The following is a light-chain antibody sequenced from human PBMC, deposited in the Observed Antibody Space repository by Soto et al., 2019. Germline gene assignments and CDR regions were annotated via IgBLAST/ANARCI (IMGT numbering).Light chain of an antibody. CDR2: DAS. J-gene: IGKJ4*01. V-gene: IGKV1-16*02. Sequence: DIQMTQSPSSLSASVGDRVTITCRASQEISNHLAWFQQKPGKPAKYLIYDASSLQSGVPSKFSGSESGTDFTLTISSPQPEDFATYYFQHYPNYPVTFVGGTQVQIK. CDR3: QHYPNYPVT. CDR1: QEISNH.